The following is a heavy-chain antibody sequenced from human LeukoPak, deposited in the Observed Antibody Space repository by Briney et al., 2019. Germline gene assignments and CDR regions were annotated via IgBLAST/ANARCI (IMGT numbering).Heavy chain of an antibody. CDR2: IRGSGGST. CDR3: AKASAAKSGART. V-gene: IGHV3-23*01. CDR1: GFTFSSYA. Sequence: QSGRSLRLSCAASGFTFSSYAMSWARHAPGKGLEWVSAIRGSGGSTYYADSVTGRLTLSTDKSTHTLYMRMNSLRTEHTSVYYFAKASAAKSGARTWGEGTMVTVSS. J-gene: IGHJ3*01. D-gene: IGHD2-15*01.